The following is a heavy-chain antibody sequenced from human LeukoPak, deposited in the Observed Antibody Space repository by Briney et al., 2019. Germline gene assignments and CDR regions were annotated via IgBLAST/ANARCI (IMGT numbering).Heavy chain of an antibody. Sequence: GGSLRLSCAASGFTFSSYSMNWVRQAPGKGLEWVSSISSSSSYIYYADSVKGRFTISRDNAKNSLYLQMNSLRAEDTAVYYCARGQADNWFNPWGQGTLVTVSS. CDR2: ISSSSSYI. V-gene: IGHV3-21*01. CDR1: GFTFSSYS. CDR3: ARGQADNWFNP. J-gene: IGHJ5*02.